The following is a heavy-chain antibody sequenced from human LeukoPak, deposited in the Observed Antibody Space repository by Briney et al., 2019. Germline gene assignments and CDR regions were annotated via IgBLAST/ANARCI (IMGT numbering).Heavy chain of an antibody. CDR1: GGTFSSYA. Sequence: SVRVSCTASGGTFSSYAISWVRQAPGQGLEWMGRIIPILGIANYAQKFQGRVTTAYMELSSLRSEDTAVYYCARAHQQSGYGARYWGQGTLVTVSS. V-gene: IGHV1-69*04. J-gene: IGHJ4*02. D-gene: IGHD5-12*01. CDR3: ARAHQQSGYGARY. CDR2: IIPILGIA.